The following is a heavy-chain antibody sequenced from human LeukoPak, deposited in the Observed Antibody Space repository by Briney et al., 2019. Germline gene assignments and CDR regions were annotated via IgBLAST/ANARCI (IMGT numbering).Heavy chain of an antibody. Sequence: GGSLRLSCAASGFTFSSYAMNWVRQAPGKGLEWVSGISGSGGSTSYADSVKGRFTISRDNSKNTLYLQMNSLRAEDTAVYYCAKGRVPYYYGMDVWGQGTTVTVSS. CDR1: GFTFSSYA. D-gene: IGHD3-10*01. V-gene: IGHV3-23*01. J-gene: IGHJ6*02. CDR3: AKGRVPYYYGMDV. CDR2: ISGSGGST.